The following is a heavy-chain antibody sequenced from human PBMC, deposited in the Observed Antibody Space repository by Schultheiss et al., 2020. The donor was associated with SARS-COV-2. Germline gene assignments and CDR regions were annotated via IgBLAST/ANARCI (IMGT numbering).Heavy chain of an antibody. D-gene: IGHD3-9*01. J-gene: IGHJ4*02. CDR3: ARDQRDDILTPKGYYFDY. Sequence: GESLKISCAASRFTFSSYWMHWVRQTPGRGLVWVSHISTDGSTTNYADSVKGRFTISRDNSKNTLYLQMNSLRAEDTAVYYCARDQRDDILTPKGYYFDYWGQGTLVTVSS. CDR2: ISTDGSTT. V-gene: IGHV3-74*01. CDR1: RFTFSSYW.